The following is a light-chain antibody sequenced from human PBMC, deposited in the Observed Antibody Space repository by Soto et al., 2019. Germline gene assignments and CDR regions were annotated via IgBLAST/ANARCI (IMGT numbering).Light chain of an antibody. CDR3: QQYNNWPLT. CDR1: QSVSSN. J-gene: IGKJ4*01. Sequence: EMVITQSPATLSVYPGERATLSCRASQSVSSNLAWYQQKPGQAPRLLIYGASTRATGIPARFSGSGSGTEFTLTISSLQSEDFATYYCQQYNNWPLTFGGGTKVDIK. V-gene: IGKV3-15*01. CDR2: GAS.